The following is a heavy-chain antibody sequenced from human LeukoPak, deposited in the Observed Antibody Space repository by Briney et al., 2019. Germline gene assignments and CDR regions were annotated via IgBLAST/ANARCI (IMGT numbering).Heavy chain of an antibody. Sequence: GGSLRLSCAASGFTFSSYGMTWVRQAPGKGLEWVSGISGSGDSTYYADSVKGRSTISRDKSKNTLYLQMNSLRAEDTAVYYCAKSFYGSGRGYFDYWGQGTLVTVSS. J-gene: IGHJ4*02. D-gene: IGHD3-10*01. V-gene: IGHV3-23*01. CDR1: GFTFSSYG. CDR3: AKSFYGSGRGYFDY. CDR2: ISGSGDST.